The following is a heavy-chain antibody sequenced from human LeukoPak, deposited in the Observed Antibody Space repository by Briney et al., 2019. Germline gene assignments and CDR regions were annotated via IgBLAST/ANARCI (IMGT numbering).Heavy chain of an antibody. Sequence: GGSLRLSCAASGFSFTNYAMSWVRQAPGKGLEWVSTISSSGDRTYYADSVKGRFTISRDNSKNTLFVQVNSLRAEDTAVYYCAKDSRITIFGMVRDFDYWGQGTLVTVSS. J-gene: IGHJ4*02. CDR3: AKDSRITIFGMVRDFDY. CDR2: ISSSGDRT. D-gene: IGHD3-3*01. V-gene: IGHV3-23*01. CDR1: GFSFTNYA.